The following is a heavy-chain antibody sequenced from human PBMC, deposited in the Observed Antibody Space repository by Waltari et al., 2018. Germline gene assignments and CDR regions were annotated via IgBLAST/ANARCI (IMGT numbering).Heavy chain of an antibody. V-gene: IGHV2-5*01. CDR1: GFSLSTSGVG. CDR2: IYWNDDK. J-gene: IGHJ4*02. CDR3: AHRPTLSYYYDSSGYYGY. D-gene: IGHD3-22*01. Sequence: QITLKESGPTLVKPTQTLTLTCTFSGFSLSTSGVGVGWIRQPPGQALEWLALIYWNDDKRYSPSLKSRLTITKDTSKNQVVLTMTNMDPVDTATYYCAHRPTLSYYYDSSGYYGYWGQGTLVTVSS.